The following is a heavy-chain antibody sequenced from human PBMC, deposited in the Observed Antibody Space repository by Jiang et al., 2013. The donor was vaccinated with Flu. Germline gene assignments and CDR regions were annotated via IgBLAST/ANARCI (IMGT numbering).Heavy chain of an antibody. D-gene: IGHD6-19*01. CDR3: ARELASGWYDY. J-gene: IGHJ4*02. CDR1: GFTFSSSE. V-gene: IGHV3-48*03. Sequence: QLLESGGGLIQPGGSLRLSCAASGFTFSSSEMNWVRQAPGKGLEWVSSISGSGTTIYYADSVKGRFTISRDNAKNSLYPQVNSLRVEDTAVYYCARELASGWYDYWGQGTLVTVSS. CDR2: ISGSGTTI.